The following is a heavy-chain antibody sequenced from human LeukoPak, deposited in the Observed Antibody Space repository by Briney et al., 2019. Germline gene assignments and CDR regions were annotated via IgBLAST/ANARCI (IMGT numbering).Heavy chain of an antibody. J-gene: IGHJ4*02. Sequence: SETLSLTCAVYGGSFSGYYWSWIRQPPGKGLEWIGEINHSGSTNYNPSLKSRVTISVDTSKNQFSLKLSSVTAADTAVYYCARISGPPFDYRGQGTLVTVSS. D-gene: IGHD5-12*01. V-gene: IGHV4-34*01. CDR3: ARISGPPFDY. CDR1: GGSFSGYY. CDR2: INHSGST.